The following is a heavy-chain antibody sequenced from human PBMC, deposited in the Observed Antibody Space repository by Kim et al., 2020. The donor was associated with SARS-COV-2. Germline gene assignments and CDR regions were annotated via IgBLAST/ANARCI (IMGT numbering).Heavy chain of an antibody. Sequence: SVKVSCKASGGTFSSYAISWVRQSPGQGLEWMGGIIPIFGTANYAQKFQGRVTITADESTSTAYMELSSLRSEDTAVYYCARGSIAVAGWAQYYYGMDVWGQGTTVTVSS. D-gene: IGHD6-19*01. V-gene: IGHV1-69*13. CDR1: GGTFSSYA. CDR3: ARGSIAVAGWAQYYYGMDV. J-gene: IGHJ6*02. CDR2: IIPIFGTA.